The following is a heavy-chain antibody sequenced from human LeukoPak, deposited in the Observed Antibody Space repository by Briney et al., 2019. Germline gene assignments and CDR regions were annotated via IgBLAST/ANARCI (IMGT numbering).Heavy chain of an antibody. V-gene: IGHV4-39*07. CDR1: GGSISSGGYY. Sequence: SETLSLTCTVSGGSISSGGYYWSWIRQPPGKGLEWIGEINHSGSTNYNPSLKSRVTISVDTSKNQFSLKLSSVTAADTAVYYCARGWGSSWFNWFDPWGQGTLVTVSS. CDR3: ARGWGSSWFNWFDP. D-gene: IGHD6-13*01. J-gene: IGHJ5*02. CDR2: INHSGST.